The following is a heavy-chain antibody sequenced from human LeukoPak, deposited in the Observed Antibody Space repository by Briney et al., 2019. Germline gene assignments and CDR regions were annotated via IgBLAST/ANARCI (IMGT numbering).Heavy chain of an antibody. J-gene: IGHJ4*02. D-gene: IGHD3-22*01. CDR2: INHSGST. V-gene: IGHV4-34*01. CDR1: GGSFSGYY. Sequence: SETLSLTCAVYGGSFSGYYWSWIRQPPGKGLEWIGEINHSGSTNYNPSLKSRVTISVGTSKNQFSLKLSSVTAADTAVYYCARRSYYDSSFDYWGQGTLVTVSS. CDR3: ARRSYYDSSFDY.